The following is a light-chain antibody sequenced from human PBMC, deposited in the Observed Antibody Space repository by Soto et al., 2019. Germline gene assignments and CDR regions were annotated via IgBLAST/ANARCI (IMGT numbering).Light chain of an antibody. CDR2: GAS. Sequence: EIVLTQSPGTLSLSPGERATLSCRASQSVSSSYLAWYQQKLGQAPRLLIYGASSRATVIPDRFSGSGSGTDFTLTISRLEPEDFAVYYCQQYGSSPPGGTFGQGTKVDIK. V-gene: IGKV3-20*01. CDR1: QSVSSSY. CDR3: QQYGSSPPGGT. J-gene: IGKJ1*01.